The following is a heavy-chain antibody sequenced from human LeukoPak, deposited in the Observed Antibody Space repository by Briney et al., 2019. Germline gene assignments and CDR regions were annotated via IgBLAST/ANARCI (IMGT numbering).Heavy chain of an antibody. CDR2: TYYRSKWYN. D-gene: IGHD1-26*01. Sequence: SQTLSLTCAISGDSVSSNSAAWNWIRQSPSRGLEWLGRTYYRSKWYNDYALFMQGRITTDPDTSKNQFSLQLNSVTPEDTAVYYCARAETYSGRIFDFWGQGALVTVSS. V-gene: IGHV6-1*01. CDR1: GDSVSSNSAA. CDR3: ARAETYSGRIFDF. J-gene: IGHJ4*02.